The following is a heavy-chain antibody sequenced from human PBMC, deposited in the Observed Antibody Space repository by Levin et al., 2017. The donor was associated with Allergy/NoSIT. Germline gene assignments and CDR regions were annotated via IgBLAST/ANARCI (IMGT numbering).Heavy chain of an antibody. J-gene: IGHJ6*02. CDR3: ARRWDYNDYGMDV. CDR1: EFSFSTYW. Sequence: GESLKISCAASEFSFSTYWMHWVRQAPGKGLVWVSRISSDGNTTTYADSVKGRFTVSRDSAKKMLYLQMNSLRVEDTAVYYCARRWDYNDYGMDVWGQGTTVTVSS. D-gene: IGHD3-16*01. V-gene: IGHV3-74*01. CDR2: ISSDGNTT.